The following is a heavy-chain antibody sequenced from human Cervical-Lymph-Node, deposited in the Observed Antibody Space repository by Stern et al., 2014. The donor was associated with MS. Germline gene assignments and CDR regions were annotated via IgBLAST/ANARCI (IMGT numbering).Heavy chain of an antibody. CDR1: GYGFPSYD. CDR3: ARATRHTGSYLTWFDP. Sequence: VQLVQSGAEVKKPGASVKVSCKASGYGFPSYDINRVRQAPGPGLEWLGWMNPNSGNTGYAQKFQDRVTMTRNTSINTAYMELNNLRSEDTAVYYCARATRHTGSYLTWFDPWGQGTLVTVST. CDR2: MNPNSGNT. J-gene: IGHJ5*02. V-gene: IGHV1-8*01. D-gene: IGHD1-26*01.